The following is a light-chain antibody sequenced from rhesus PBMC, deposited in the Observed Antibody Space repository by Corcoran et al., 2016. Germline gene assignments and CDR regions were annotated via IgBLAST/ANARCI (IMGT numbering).Light chain of an antibody. V-gene: IGKV1-25*01. J-gene: IGKJ4*01. Sequence: DIQMTQSPSSLSASVGDTVTITCRASQGISSYLAWYQQKTGKAPKLLIYKASTLQSGVPSRFSGSGSGTDFTLTISSLQPEDFATYYCQQHDSYPLTFDRGTKVEIK. CDR2: KAS. CDR3: QQHDSYPLT. CDR1: QGISSY.